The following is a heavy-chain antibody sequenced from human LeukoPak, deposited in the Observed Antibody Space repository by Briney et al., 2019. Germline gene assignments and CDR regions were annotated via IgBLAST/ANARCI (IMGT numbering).Heavy chain of an antibody. CDR3: ARVLRWRFDI. V-gene: IGHV4-30-2*01. CDR1: GGSVSSGSYY. D-gene: IGHD2-15*01. CDR2: IYHSGST. J-gene: IGHJ3*02. Sequence: SETLSLTCTVSGGSVSSGSYYWSWIRQPPGKGLEWIGYIYHSGSTYYNPSLKSRVTISVDRSKNQFSLKLSSVTAADTAVYYCARVLRWRFDIWGQGTMVTVSS.